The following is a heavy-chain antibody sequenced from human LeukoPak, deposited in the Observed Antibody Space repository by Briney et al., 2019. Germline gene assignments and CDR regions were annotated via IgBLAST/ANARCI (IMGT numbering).Heavy chain of an antibody. CDR3: ATDCGSSCFDY. CDR1: GFTFSSYE. CDR2: ISSSGTTT. Sequence: GGSLRLSCAASGFTFSSYEMNWVRQAPGKGLEWVSYISSSGTTTYYADSVKGRFTISRDNAKNSLYLRMSSLRAEDTAVYYCATDCGSSCFDYWGQGTLVTVSS. D-gene: IGHD6-13*01. V-gene: IGHV3-48*03. J-gene: IGHJ4*02.